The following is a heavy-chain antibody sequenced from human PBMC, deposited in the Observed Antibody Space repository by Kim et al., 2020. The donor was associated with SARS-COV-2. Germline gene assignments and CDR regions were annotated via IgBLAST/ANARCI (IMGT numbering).Heavy chain of an antibody. CDR3: ARDSAITMVRGVTDY. J-gene: IGHJ4*02. D-gene: IGHD3-10*01. V-gene: IGHV1-2*02. Sequence: QKFQGRVTMTRDTSISTAYMELSRLRSDDTAVYYCARDSAITMVRGVTDYWGQGTLVTVSS.